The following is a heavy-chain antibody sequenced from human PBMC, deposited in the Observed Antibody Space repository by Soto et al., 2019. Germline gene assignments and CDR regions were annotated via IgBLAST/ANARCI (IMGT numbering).Heavy chain of an antibody. J-gene: IGHJ5*02. V-gene: IGHV4-59*01. Sequence: SETPSLTCAVSGGSISSYYWSWIRQPPGKGLEWIGYVNLSGGSKYNPSLKSRVTMSVETSKNQFSLKLSSVTAADTAVYYCAKEKISTSCCNWFDPWGQGTLVTVS. CDR2: VNLSGGS. CDR3: AKEKISTSCCNWFDP. D-gene: IGHD2-2*01. CDR1: GGSISSYY.